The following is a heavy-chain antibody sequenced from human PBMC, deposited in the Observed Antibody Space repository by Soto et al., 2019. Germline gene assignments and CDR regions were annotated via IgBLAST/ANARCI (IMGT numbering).Heavy chain of an antibody. CDR3: ARDPRIYGDYGLDY. V-gene: IGHV4-61*01. D-gene: IGHD4-17*01. CDR1: GGSVSSGSYY. J-gene: IGHJ4*02. CDR2: IYYSGST. Sequence: PSETLSLTCTVSGGSVSSGSYYWSWIRQPPGKGLEWIGDIYYSGSTNYTPSLKSRVTISVDTSKNRFSRTQSTVNVADTAVYYCARDPRIYGDYGLDYWGRGTLVTVSS.